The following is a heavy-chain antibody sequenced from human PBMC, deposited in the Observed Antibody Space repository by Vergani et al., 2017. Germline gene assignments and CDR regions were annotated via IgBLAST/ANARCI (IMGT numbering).Heavy chain of an antibody. V-gene: IGHV5-51*01. CDR2: IYPCDSDT. CDR1: GYSFTSYW. D-gene: IGHD3-22*01. CDR3: ARFKGYDSSGYNWGMDY. Sequence: EVQLVQSGAEVKKPGESLKISCKGSGYSFTSYWIGLVRQMPGKGLEWMGIIYPCDSDTRYSTSFQGQVTISADKSISTAYLKWSSLKASDTAMYYCARFKGYDSSGYNWGMDYWGQGTLVTVSS. J-gene: IGHJ4*02.